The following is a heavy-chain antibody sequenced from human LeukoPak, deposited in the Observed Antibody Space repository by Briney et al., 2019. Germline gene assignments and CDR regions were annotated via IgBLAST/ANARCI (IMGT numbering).Heavy chain of an antibody. J-gene: IGHJ4*02. D-gene: IGHD3-10*01. Sequence: ASVKVSCKASGYTFTSYYMHWVRQAPGQGLEWMGIINPSGGSTSYAQKFQGRVTMTRDTSTSTVHMELSSLRSEDTAVYYCAGALYYGSGSSYYFDYWGQGTLVTVSS. V-gene: IGHV1-46*01. CDR3: AGALYYGSGSSYYFDY. CDR2: INPSGGST. CDR1: GYTFTSYY.